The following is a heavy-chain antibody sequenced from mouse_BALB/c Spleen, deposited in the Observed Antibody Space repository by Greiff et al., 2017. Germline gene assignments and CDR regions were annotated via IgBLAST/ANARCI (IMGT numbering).Heavy chain of an antibody. J-gene: IGHJ1*01. CDR1: GFTFSSYT. CDR2: ISNGGGST. V-gene: IGHV5-12-2*01. Sequence: EVMLVESGGGLVQPGGSLKLSCAASGFTFSSYTMSWVRQTPEKRLEWVAYISNGGGSTYYPDTVKGRFTISRDNAKNTLYLQMSSLKSEDTAMYYCARLRDGYYQYFDVWGAGTTVTVSS. D-gene: IGHD2-3*01. CDR3: ARLRDGYYQYFDV.